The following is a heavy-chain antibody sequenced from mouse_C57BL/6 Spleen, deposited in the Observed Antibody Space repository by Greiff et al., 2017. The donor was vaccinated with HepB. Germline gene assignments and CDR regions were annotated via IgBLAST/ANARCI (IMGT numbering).Heavy chain of an antibody. D-gene: IGHD2-10*01. CDR3: ARPYYGNYVGY. CDR1: GYTFTSYW. V-gene: IGHV1-59*01. Sequence: VQLQQPGAELVRPGTSVKLSCKASGYTFTSYWMHWVKQRPGQGLEWIGVIDPSDSYTNYNQKFKGKATLTVDTSSSTAYMQLSSLTSEDSAVYYCARPYYGNYVGYWGQGTTLTVSS. J-gene: IGHJ2*01. CDR2: IDPSDSYT.